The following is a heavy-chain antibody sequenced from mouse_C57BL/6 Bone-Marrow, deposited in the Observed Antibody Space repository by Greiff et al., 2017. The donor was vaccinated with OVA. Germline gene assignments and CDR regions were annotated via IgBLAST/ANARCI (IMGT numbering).Heavy chain of an antibody. J-gene: IGHJ3*01. Sequence: QVQLQQSGAELARPGASVKLSCKASGYTFTSYGISWVKQRPGQGLEWIGEIYPRSGNTYYNEKFKGKATLTADKSSSTAYMELRSLTSEDSAVYFCARLGGSWFAYWGQGTLVTVSA. D-gene: IGHD3-3*01. CDR3: ARLGGSWFAY. CDR2: IYPRSGNT. V-gene: IGHV1-81*01. CDR1: GYTFTSYG.